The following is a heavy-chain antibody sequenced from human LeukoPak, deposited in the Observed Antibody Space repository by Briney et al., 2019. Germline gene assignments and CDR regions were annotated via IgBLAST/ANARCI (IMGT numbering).Heavy chain of an antibody. V-gene: IGHV1-2*02. J-gene: IGHJ3*02. CDR2: INANSGGT. CDR3: ARDSHYDSSGPGGDDAFDI. Sequence: ASVKVSCKASGYTFTGYYMHWVRQAPGQGLEWMGWINANSGGTNYAQKFQGRVTMTRDTSISTAYMELSRLRSDDTAVYYCARDSHYDSSGPGGDDAFDIWGQGTMVTVSS. CDR1: GYTFTGYY. D-gene: IGHD3-22*01.